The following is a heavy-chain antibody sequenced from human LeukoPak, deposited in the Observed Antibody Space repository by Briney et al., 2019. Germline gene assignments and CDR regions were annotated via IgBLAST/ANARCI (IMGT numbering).Heavy chain of an antibody. J-gene: IGHJ4*02. V-gene: IGHV3-30-3*01. CDR1: GFTFSSYA. CDR2: ISYDGSNK. Sequence: GGSLRLSCAASGFTFSSYAMDWVRQAPGNGLEWVAVISYDGSNKYYADSVKGRFTISRDNSKNTLYLQMNSLRAEDTAVYHCARGGGGSDYWGQGTLVTVSS. CDR3: ARGGGGSDY.